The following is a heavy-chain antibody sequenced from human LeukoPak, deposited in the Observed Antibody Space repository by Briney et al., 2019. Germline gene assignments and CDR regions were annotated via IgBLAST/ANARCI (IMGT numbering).Heavy chain of an antibody. V-gene: IGHV3-30*18. D-gene: IGHD3-22*01. CDR2: ISYDGSNK. CDR1: GFTFSSYW. Sequence: GGSLRLSCAASGFTFSSYWMSWVRQAPGKGLEWVAVISYDGSNKYYADSVKGRFTISRDNSKNTLYLQMNSLRAEDTAVYYCAKDRFGGYYYDSSGYYVDYWGQGTLVTVSS. CDR3: AKDRFGGYYYDSSGYYVDY. J-gene: IGHJ4*02.